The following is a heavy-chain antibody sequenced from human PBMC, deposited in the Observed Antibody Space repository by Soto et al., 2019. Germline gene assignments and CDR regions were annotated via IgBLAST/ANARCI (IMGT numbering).Heavy chain of an antibody. CDR1: GYTFTTYV. V-gene: IGHV1-3*01. D-gene: IGHD4-4*01. Sequence: QAQLVQSGAEVKKPGASVRISCKASGYTFTTYVLYWLRQAPGQRLEWVGWINAGTGKTKYPEKLHGRINVTRETSSSTAYMELSRLRFEDTAVYYCSRDLAGYSSRYGLDVWGQGTTVTVSS. J-gene: IGHJ6*02. CDR3: SRDLAGYSSRYGLDV. CDR2: INAGTGKT.